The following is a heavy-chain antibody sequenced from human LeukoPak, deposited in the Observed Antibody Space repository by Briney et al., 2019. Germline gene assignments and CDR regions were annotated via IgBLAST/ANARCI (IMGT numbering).Heavy chain of an antibody. J-gene: IGHJ4*02. Sequence: PGRSLRLSCAASGFTFSNYGIHWVRQAPGKGLEWVAVISYDGSNKYYAESVKGRFTISRDNSKNTQYLQMNSLRAEDTAVYYCAKGYGFDSSGSEHYFENWGQGILVTVSS. CDR1: GFTFSNYG. CDR2: ISYDGSNK. D-gene: IGHD3-22*01. CDR3: AKGYGFDSSGSEHYFEN. V-gene: IGHV3-30*18.